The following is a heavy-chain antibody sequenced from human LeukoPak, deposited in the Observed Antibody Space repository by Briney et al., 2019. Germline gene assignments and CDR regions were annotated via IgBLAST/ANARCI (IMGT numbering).Heavy chain of an antibody. CDR1: GGSIRSSYYY. J-gene: IGHJ6*02. CDR3: ARFYDSIDYYYYGMDV. D-gene: IGHD3-22*01. CDR2: INHSGST. V-gene: IGHV4-39*07. Sequence: SETLSLTCTVSGGSIRSSYYYWGWIRQPPGKGLEWIGEINHSGSTNYNPSLKSRVTISVDTSKNQFSLKLSSVTAADTAVYYCARFYDSIDYYYYGMDVWGQGTTVTVSS.